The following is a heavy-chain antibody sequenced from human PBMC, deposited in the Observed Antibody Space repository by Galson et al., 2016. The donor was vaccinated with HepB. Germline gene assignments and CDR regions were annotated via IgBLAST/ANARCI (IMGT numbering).Heavy chain of an antibody. CDR1: GYTFTTYG. Sequence: SVKVSCKASGYTFTTYGISWVRQAPGQGLEWMGWISAYTGNTDYAQNLQGSVSMTTDTSTSTAYMELRSLRSDDTAVYYCASQLGGSYYNYDMDVWGQGATVTVSS. J-gene: IGHJ6*02. V-gene: IGHV1-18*01. CDR2: ISAYTGNT. CDR3: ASQLGGSYYNYDMDV. D-gene: IGHD3-10*01.